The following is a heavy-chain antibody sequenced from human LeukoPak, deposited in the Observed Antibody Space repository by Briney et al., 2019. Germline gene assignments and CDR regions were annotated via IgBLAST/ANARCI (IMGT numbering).Heavy chain of an antibody. Sequence: PGRSLRLSCAASGFTFSSYAMHWVRQAPGKGLEWVAVISYDGSNKYYADSVKGRFTISRDNSKNTLYLQMNSLRAEDTAVYYCAGELDYYCMDVWGQGTTVTVSS. D-gene: IGHD6-13*01. V-gene: IGHV3-30-3*01. CDR2: ISYDGSNK. CDR3: AGELDYYCMDV. CDR1: GFTFSSYA. J-gene: IGHJ6*02.